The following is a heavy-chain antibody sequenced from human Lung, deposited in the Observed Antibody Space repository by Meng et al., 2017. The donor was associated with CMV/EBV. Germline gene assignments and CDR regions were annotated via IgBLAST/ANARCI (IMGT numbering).Heavy chain of an antibody. V-gene: IGHV3-21*01. D-gene: IGHD2-2*02. CDR2: ISSSSSYI. CDR3: ARASYCSSTSCYKRGGYYFDY. CDR1: GFTFSSYS. J-gene: IGHJ4*02. Sequence: GGSXRLXCAASGFTFSSYSMNWVRQAPGKGLEWVSSISSSSSYIYYADSVKGRFTISRDNAKNSLYLQMNSLRAEDTAVYYCARASYCSSTSCYKRGGYYFDYXGQGXLVT.